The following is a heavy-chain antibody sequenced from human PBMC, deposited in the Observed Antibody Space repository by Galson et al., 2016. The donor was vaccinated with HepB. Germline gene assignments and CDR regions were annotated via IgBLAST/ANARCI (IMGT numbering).Heavy chain of an antibody. V-gene: IGHV6-1*01. CDR1: GDSVSSHNAG. CDR3: TRVKELGSGFHS. J-gene: IGHJ4*02. D-gene: IGHD7-27*01. Sequence: CAISGDSVSSHNAGWNWIRQSPSRGLEWLGRTYYRSKWFYDYAESVKSRITIKPDTTKNQFSLPLNSVTVEDTAVYYCTRVKELGSGFHSWGQGTLVIVSS. CDR2: TYYRSKWFY.